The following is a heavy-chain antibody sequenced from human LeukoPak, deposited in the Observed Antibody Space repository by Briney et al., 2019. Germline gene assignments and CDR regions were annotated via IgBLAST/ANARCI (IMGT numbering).Heavy chain of an antibody. Sequence: ASVKVSCKASGYTFTSYGISWVRQAPGQGLEWMGWINTNTGNPTYAQGFTGRFVFSLDTFVSTAYLQISSLKAEDTAVYYCARTRRYCSSTSCYVNWFDPWGQGTLVTVSS. D-gene: IGHD2-2*01. V-gene: IGHV7-4-1*02. J-gene: IGHJ5*02. CDR3: ARTRRYCSSTSCYVNWFDP. CDR1: GYTFTSYG. CDR2: INTNTGNP.